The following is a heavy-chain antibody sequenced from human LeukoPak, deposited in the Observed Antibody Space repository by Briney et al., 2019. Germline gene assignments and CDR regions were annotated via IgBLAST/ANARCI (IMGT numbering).Heavy chain of an antibody. CDR2: INHSGST. J-gene: IGHJ4*02. CDR3: ARRLRADIVVVPAAMRQLLDY. Sequence: ASETLSLTCSVSGDSITGYYWSWIRQPPGKGLEWIGEINHSGSTNYNPSLKSRVTISVDTSKNQFSLKLSSVTAADTAVYYCARRLRADIVVVPAAMRQLLDYWGQGTLVTVSS. D-gene: IGHD2-2*01. CDR1: GDSITGYY. V-gene: IGHV4-34*01.